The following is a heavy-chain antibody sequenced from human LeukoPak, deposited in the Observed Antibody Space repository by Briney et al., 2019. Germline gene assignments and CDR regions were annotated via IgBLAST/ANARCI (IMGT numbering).Heavy chain of an antibody. D-gene: IGHD1-26*01. CDR3: ARAMLVGATTFDY. CDR2: ISGSGSNI. J-gene: IGHJ4*02. CDR1: GFTFSSYE. V-gene: IGHV3-48*03. Sequence: TGGSLRLSCAASGFTFSSYEMTWVRQAPGKGLEWVSYISGSGSNIYYADYVKGRFTISRDNAKNSLYLQMNRLRAEDTAVYHCARAMLVGATTFDYWGQGTLVTVSS.